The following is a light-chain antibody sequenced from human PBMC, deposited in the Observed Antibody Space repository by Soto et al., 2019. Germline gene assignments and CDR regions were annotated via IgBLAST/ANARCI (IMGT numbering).Light chain of an antibody. CDR1: QSVSSY. V-gene: IGKV3-11*01. J-gene: IGKJ4*01. CDR2: DAS. Sequence: EIVLTQSPATLSLSPGERATLSCRASQSVSSYLAWYQQKPGQAPRLLIYDASNRATGIPARFSGSGSGTDFTLTISSLEPEDFAVYYCQQGSTQFGGGTKVEIK. CDR3: QQGSTQ.